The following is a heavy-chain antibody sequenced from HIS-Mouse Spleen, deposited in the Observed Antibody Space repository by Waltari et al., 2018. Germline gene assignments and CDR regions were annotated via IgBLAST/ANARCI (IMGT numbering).Heavy chain of an antibody. Sequence: QLQLQESGPGLVKPSETLSLTCTVSGGSISSSSYYWGWIRQPPGKGLEWIWSIYYSWSTYYHPALKSRVTISVDTSKNQFSLKLSSVTAADTAVYYCAREIPYSSSWYDWYFDLWGRGTLVTVSS. V-gene: IGHV4-39*07. CDR2: IYYSWST. CDR1: GGSISSSSYY. CDR3: AREIPYSSSWYDWYFDL. J-gene: IGHJ2*01. D-gene: IGHD6-13*01.